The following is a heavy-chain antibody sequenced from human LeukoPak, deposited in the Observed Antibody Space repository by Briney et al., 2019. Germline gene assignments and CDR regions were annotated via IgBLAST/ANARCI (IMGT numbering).Heavy chain of an antibody. D-gene: IGHD1-1*01. V-gene: IGHV3-21*01. J-gene: IGHJ1*01. CDR1: GFTFSDYS. CDR2: ISRSSRHV. CDR3: VRDLMGSGSTTAYLHH. Sequence: GGSLRLSCAASGFTFSDYSMNWVRQAPGKGLEWVSSISRSSRHVYYAGSVKGRFTISRDNAKNSLYLQMNSLRAEDMAVYFCVRDLMGSGSTTAYLHHWGQGTLVTVPS.